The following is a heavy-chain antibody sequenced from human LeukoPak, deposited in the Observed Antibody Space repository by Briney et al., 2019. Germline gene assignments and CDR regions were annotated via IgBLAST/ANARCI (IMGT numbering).Heavy chain of an antibody. Sequence: IPSETLSLTCAVYGGSFSGYYWSWIRQPPGKGLEWIGEINYSGSTNYNPSLKSRVTISVDTSKNQFSLKLSSVTAADTAVYYCARERIAAAGPNDYWGQGTLVTVSS. CDR1: GGSFSGYY. D-gene: IGHD6-13*01. J-gene: IGHJ4*02. V-gene: IGHV4-34*01. CDR3: ARERIAAAGPNDY. CDR2: INYSGST.